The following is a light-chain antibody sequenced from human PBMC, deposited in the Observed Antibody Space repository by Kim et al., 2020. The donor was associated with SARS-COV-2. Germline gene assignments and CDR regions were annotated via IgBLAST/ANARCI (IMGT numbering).Light chain of an antibody. Sequence: SPGQTASITCSGDDLGEKYACWYQQKPGQSPLLVIYQDSKRPSGIPERFSGSNSGNTATLTISGTQPMDEADYYCQAWDSSTAHFVFGTGTKVTVL. J-gene: IGLJ1*01. CDR3: QAWDSSTAHFV. CDR2: QDS. CDR1: DLGEKY. V-gene: IGLV3-1*01.